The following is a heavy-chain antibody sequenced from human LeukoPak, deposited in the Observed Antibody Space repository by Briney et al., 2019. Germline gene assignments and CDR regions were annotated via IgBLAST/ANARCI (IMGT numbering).Heavy chain of an antibody. Sequence: PSETLSLTCTVSGGSIRSYYWSWIRQPPGKGLEWIGYIFHSGSTNYSPSLKSRVTISVDTSKNQFSLNLSSVTAADTAVYYCARHRSGYYYYALDVWGQGTTVTVSS. J-gene: IGHJ6*02. V-gene: IGHV4-59*08. D-gene: IGHD1-26*01. CDR1: GGSIRSYY. CDR2: IFHSGST. CDR3: ARHRSGYYYYALDV.